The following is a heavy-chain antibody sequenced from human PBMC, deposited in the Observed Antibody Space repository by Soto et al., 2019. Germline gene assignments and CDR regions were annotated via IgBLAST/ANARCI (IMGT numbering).Heavy chain of an antibody. J-gene: IGHJ4*02. CDR1: GYTFTSYA. D-gene: IGHD2-21*02. CDR2: INAGNGNT. V-gene: IGHV1-3*01. Sequence: GASVKVSCKASGYTFTSYAMNWGRQAPGQRLEWMGWINAGNGNTKYSQKFQGRVTITRDTSASTAYMELSSLRSEDTAVYYCARSIVVVTAADYWGQGTLVT. CDR3: ARSIVVVTAADY.